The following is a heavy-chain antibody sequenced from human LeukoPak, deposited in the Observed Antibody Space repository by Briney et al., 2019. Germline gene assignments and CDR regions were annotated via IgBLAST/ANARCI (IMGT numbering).Heavy chain of an antibody. CDR2: FCYTGNL. V-gene: IGHV4-39*01. Sequence: SETLSLTCTDSGGSISSSNFCWGWIRQPPRKGLEWIGTFCYTGNLYYSPSLKSRVTVSVDTSKSQFSLKLSSVTAADTAVYYCARQYYDFWSGYSPTSEWFDPWGQGTLVTVSS. J-gene: IGHJ5*02. D-gene: IGHD3-3*01. CDR3: ARQYYDFWSGYSPTSEWFDP. CDR1: GGSISSSNFC.